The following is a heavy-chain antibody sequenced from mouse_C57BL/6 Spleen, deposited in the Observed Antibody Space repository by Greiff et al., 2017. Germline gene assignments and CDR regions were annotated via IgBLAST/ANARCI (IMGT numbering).Heavy chain of an antibody. CDR1: GYTFTSYW. CDR3: ARSNYYGVYYAMEY. CDR2: IDPSDSYT. J-gene: IGHJ4*01. D-gene: IGHD1-1*01. V-gene: IGHV1-69*01. Sequence: QVQLQQPVAELVMPGASVKLSCKASGYTFTSYWMHWVKQRPGQGLEWIGEIDPSDSYTNYNQKFKGKSTLTVDKSSSTAYMQLSSLTSEDSAVYYCARSNYYGVYYAMEYWGQGTSVTVSS.